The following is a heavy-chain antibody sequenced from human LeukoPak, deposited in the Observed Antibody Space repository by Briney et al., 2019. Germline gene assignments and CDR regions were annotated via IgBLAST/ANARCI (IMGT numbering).Heavy chain of an antibody. CDR1: GGTFSSYA. Sequence: SVKVSCKASGGTFSSYAISWVRQAPGQGLVWMGGIIPIFGTANYAQKFQGRVTMTRNTSISTAYMELSSLRSEDTAVYYCARGPYWVGATDYWGQGTLVTVSS. D-gene: IGHD1-26*01. V-gene: IGHV1-69*05. J-gene: IGHJ4*02. CDR2: IIPIFGTA. CDR3: ARGPYWVGATDY.